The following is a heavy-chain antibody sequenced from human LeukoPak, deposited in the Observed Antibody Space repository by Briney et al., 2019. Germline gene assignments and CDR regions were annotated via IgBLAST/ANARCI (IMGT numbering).Heavy chain of an antibody. CDR1: GGSISSSSYY. Sequence: SETLSLTCTVSGGSISSSSYYWGWIRQPPGKGLEWIGSIYYSGSTYYNPSLKSRVTISVDTSKNQFSQKLSSVTAADTAVYYCARARKTGHYGRRGYYYYMDVWGKGTTVTVSS. D-gene: IGHD3-3*01. J-gene: IGHJ6*03. V-gene: IGHV4-39*07. CDR3: ARARKTGHYGRRGYYYYMDV. CDR2: IYYSGST.